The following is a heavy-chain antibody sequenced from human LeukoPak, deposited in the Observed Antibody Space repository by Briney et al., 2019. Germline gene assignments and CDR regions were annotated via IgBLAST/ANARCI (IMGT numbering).Heavy chain of an antibody. Sequence: GGSLRLSCAASGFTFSSYWMSWVRQAPGKGLEWVSAISGSGGSTYYADSVKGRFTISRDNSKNTLYLQMNSLRAEDTAVYYCAKSPNYYDILTGWKLPQLNYFDYWGQGTLVTVSS. V-gene: IGHV3-23*01. CDR1: GFTFSSYW. D-gene: IGHD3-9*01. CDR3: AKSPNYYDILTGWKLPQLNYFDY. J-gene: IGHJ4*02. CDR2: ISGSGGST.